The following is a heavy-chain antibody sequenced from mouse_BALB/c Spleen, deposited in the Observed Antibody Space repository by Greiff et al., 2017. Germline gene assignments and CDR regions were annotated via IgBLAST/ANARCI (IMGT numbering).Heavy chain of an antibody. J-gene: IGHJ4*01. CDR2: ISYSGST. D-gene: IGHD2-1*01. CDR1: GYSITSDYA. CDR3: AGGNYGGYYAMDY. Sequence: EVQLQESGPGLVKPSQSLSLTCTVTGYSITSDYAWNWIRQFPGNKLEWMGYISYSGSTSYNPSLKSRISITRDTSKNQFFLQLNSVTTEDTATYYCAGGNYGGYYAMDYWGQGTSVTVSS. V-gene: IGHV3-2*02.